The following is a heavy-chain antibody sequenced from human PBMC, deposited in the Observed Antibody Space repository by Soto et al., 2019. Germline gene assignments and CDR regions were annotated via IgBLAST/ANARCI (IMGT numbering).Heavy chain of an antibody. Sequence: SLRLSCAASGFTFSSYVMHWVRQAPGKGLEWVAVISYDGSNKYYADSVKGRFTISRGKSKNTLYLQMNSLRAEDTAVYYCAIVPAAAHFEYYGMDVWGQGTTVTVSS. CDR1: GFTFSSYV. V-gene: IGHV3-30*03. CDR3: AIVPAAAHFEYYGMDV. CDR2: ISYDGSNK. D-gene: IGHD2-2*01. J-gene: IGHJ6*02.